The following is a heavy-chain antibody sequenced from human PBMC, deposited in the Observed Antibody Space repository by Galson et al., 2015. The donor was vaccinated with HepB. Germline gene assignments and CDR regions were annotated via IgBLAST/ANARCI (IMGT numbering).Heavy chain of an antibody. D-gene: IGHD1-20*01. J-gene: IGHJ4*02. V-gene: IGHV5-10-1*01. CDR2: IDPSDSYT. Sequence: SGAEVKKPGESLRISCKGSGYSFTSYWISWVRQMPGKGLEWMGRIDPSDSYTNYSPSFQGHVTISADKSISTAYLQWSSLKASDTAMYYCASQTLTGNPPSASDYWGQGTLVTVSS. CDR3: ASQTLTGNPPSASDY. CDR1: GYSFTSYW.